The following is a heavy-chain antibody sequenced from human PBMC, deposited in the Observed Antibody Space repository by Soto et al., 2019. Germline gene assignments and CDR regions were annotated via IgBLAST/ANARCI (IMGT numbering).Heavy chain of an antibody. CDR3: ASRPRGVVPAAIRGQDDS. CDR2: IIPILGIA. V-gene: IGHV1-69*02. J-gene: IGHJ4*02. CDR1: GGTFSSYT. Sequence: QVQLVQSGAEVKKPGSSVKVSCKASGGTFSSYTISWVRQAPGQGLEWMGRIIPILGIANYAQKFQGRVTITADKSTSTAYMELSSLRSEDTAVYYCASRPRGVVPAAIRGQDDSWGQGTLVTVSS. D-gene: IGHD2-2*01.